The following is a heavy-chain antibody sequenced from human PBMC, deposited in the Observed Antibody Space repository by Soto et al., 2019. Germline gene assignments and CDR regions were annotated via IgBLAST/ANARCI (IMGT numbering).Heavy chain of an antibody. Sequence: PGGSLRLSCAASGFTFSTYAMNWVRQAPGKGLEWVSIISGGGDRTYYADSVKGRFTISRDNSKSTLFLQMNSLRAEDTAVYYCVKSPEWTTGYFSYYMDVWGRGTTVTVSS. CDR2: ISGGGDRT. V-gene: IGHV3-23*01. D-gene: IGHD4-17*01. CDR1: GFTFSTYA. CDR3: VKSPEWTTGYFSYYMDV. J-gene: IGHJ6*03.